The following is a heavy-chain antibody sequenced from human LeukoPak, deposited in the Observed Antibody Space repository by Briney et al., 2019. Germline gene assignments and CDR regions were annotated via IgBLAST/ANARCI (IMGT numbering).Heavy chain of an antibody. J-gene: IGHJ6*03. D-gene: IGHD3-10*01. CDR2: INHSGST. Sequence: PSETLSLTCVVYGGSFSGYYWSWIRQPPGKGLEWIGEINHSGSTNYNPCLKSRCIISVATSKNHFSLKLRSVTAADTAVYYCARERRGLYYYGSGSYRDYYYYYYMDVWGKGTTVTVSS. CDR1: GGSFSGYY. CDR3: ARERRGLYYYGSGSYRDYYYYYYMDV. V-gene: IGHV4-34*01.